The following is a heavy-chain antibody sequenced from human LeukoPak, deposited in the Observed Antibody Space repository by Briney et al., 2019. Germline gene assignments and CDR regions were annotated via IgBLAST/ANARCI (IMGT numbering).Heavy chain of an antibody. J-gene: IGHJ6*03. CDR2: FTSMSRTI. CDR3: ARVPGYCSSTSCYTGYYYYYMDV. V-gene: IGHV3-21*01. D-gene: IGHD2-2*02. Sequence: GGSLRLSCAASGFTFSRYSMTWVRQAPGKGLEWVSSFTSMSRTIYYADSVKGRFTISRDNAKNSLYLQMNSLRAEDTAVYYCARVPGYCSSTSCYTGYYYYYMDVWGKGTTVTVSS. CDR1: GFTFSRYS.